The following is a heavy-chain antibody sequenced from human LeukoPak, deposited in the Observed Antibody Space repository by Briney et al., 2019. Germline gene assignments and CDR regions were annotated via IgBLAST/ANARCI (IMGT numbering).Heavy chain of an antibody. D-gene: IGHD1-20*01. Sequence: ASVKVSCKASGYTFTGYYMHWVRQAPGQGLEWMGWINPNSGGTNYAQKFQGRVTMTRDTSISTVYMELSRLRSDDTAVYYCARDPPGVTYGRPIFDYWGQGTLVTVSS. J-gene: IGHJ4*02. CDR3: ARDPPGVTYGRPIFDY. CDR2: INPNSGGT. V-gene: IGHV1-2*02. CDR1: GYTFTGYY.